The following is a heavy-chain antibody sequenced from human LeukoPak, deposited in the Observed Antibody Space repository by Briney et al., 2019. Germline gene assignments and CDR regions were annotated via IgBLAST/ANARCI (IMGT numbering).Heavy chain of an antibody. V-gene: IGHV4-39*01. CDR1: GGSISSSSYY. CDR3: ARMSSSLYGGFDY. J-gene: IGHJ4*02. Sequence: SETLSLTCTVSGGSISSSSYYWGWIRQPPGKGLEWIGSIYYSGSTYYNPSLKSRVTISVDTSKNQFSLKLSSVTAADTAVYYCARMSSSLYGGFDYWGQGTLVTVSS. D-gene: IGHD6-13*01. CDR2: IYYSGST.